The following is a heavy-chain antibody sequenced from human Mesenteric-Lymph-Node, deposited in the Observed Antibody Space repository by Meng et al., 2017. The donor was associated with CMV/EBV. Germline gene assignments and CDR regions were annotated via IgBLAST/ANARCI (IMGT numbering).Heavy chain of an antibody. CDR3: AKGPPFDP. V-gene: IGHV3-23*03. CDR1: GFTFSSYW. J-gene: IGHJ5*02. Sequence: GESLKISCAASGFTFSSYWMSWVRQAPGKGLEWVSVIYSDTTSTFYTDSVKGRFTISRDNSKKTLYLQMDGLRAEDTAVYYCAKGPPFDPWGQGTLVTVSS. CDR2: IYSDTTST.